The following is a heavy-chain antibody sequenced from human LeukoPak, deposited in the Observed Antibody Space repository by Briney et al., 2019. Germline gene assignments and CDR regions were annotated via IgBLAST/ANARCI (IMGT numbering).Heavy chain of an antibody. CDR3: ARGPGYSSSDGAFDI. J-gene: IGHJ3*02. Sequence: SEALSLTCAVYGGSFSGYYWSWIRQPPGKGLEWIGEINHSGSTNYNPSLKSRVTISVDTSKNQFSLKLSSVTAADTAVYYCARGPGYSSSDGAFDIWGQGTMVTVSS. V-gene: IGHV4-34*01. D-gene: IGHD6-13*01. CDR2: INHSGST. CDR1: GGSFSGYY.